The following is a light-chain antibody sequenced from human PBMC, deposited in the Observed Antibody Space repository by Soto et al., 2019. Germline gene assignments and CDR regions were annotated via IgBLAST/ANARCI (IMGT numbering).Light chain of an antibody. V-gene: IGLV2-11*01. CDR3: CSHAGTYTF. CDR2: DVG. Sequence: QSALTQPRSVSGSPGQSVTISCTGTSGDVGDYKYVSWYQQHPGRVPKLLIYDVGRRPSGVPERFSGSKSGNTASLTISGLQAEDEADYYCCSHAGTYTFFGGGTKLTVL. CDR1: SGDVGDYKY. J-gene: IGLJ2*01.